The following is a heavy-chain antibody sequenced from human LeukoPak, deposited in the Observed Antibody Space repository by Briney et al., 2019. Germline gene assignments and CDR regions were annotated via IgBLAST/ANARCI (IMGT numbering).Heavy chain of an antibody. CDR1: GGSISSYY. J-gene: IGHJ4*02. CDR3: ARESKSYDGSGYYHDY. Sequence: SETLSLTCTVSGGSISSYYWSWIRQPPGKGLEWIGYIYYSGSTNYNPSLKSRVTISVDTSKNQFSLKLSSVTAADTAVYYCARESKSYDGSGYYHDYWGQGTLVTVSS. CDR2: IYYSGST. V-gene: IGHV4-59*01. D-gene: IGHD3-22*01.